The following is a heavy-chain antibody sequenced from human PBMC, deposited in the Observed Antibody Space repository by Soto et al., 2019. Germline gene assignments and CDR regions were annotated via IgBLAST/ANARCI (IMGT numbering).Heavy chain of an antibody. CDR2: ISGSGGST. D-gene: IGHD2-2*01. V-gene: IGHV3-23*01. CDR3: AKIGGYCSSTSCYY. J-gene: IGHJ4*02. Sequence: EVQLLESGGGLVQPGGYLRLSCAASGFTFSSYAMSWVRQAPGKGLEWVSAISGSGGSTYYADSVKGRFTISRDNSKNTLYLQMNSLRAEDTAVYYCAKIGGYCSSTSCYYWGQGTLVTVSS. CDR1: GFTFSSYA.